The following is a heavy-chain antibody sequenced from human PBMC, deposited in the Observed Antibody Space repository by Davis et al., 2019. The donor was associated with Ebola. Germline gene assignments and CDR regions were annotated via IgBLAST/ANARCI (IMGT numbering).Heavy chain of an antibody. V-gene: IGHV4-61*01. D-gene: IGHD3-22*01. CDR1: GGSVSSGSYY. Sequence: PSETLSLTCTVSGGSVSSGSYYWSWIRQPPGKGLEWIGYIYYSGSTNYNPSLKSRVTISVDTSKNQFSLKLSSVTAADTAVYYCASSPYYDSRPFDYWGQGTLVTVSS. J-gene: IGHJ4*02. CDR3: ASSPYYDSRPFDY. CDR2: IYYSGST.